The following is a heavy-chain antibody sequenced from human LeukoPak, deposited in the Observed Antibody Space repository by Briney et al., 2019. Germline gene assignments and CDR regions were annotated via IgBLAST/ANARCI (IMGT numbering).Heavy chain of an antibody. Sequence: GASVKVSCKASGYTFTSYDINWVRQATGQGLEWMGWMNPNSGNTGYAQKFQGRVTMTRNTSISTAYMELSSLRSEDTAVYYCARWQFILVDDSSGYYSHWGQGTLVTVSS. CDR3: ARWQFILVDDSSGYYSH. CDR2: MNPNSGNT. CDR1: GYTFTSYD. J-gene: IGHJ4*02. V-gene: IGHV1-8*01. D-gene: IGHD3-22*01.